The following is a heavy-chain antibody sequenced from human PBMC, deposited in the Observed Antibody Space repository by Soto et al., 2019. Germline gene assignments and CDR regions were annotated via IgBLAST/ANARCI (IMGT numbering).Heavy chain of an antibody. J-gene: IGHJ4*02. CDR3: ARDLNYGGTFDY. V-gene: IGHV4-31*03. CDR1: GGSISSGGYY. Sequence: SETLSLTCTVSGGSISSGGYYWSWIRQHPGKGLEWIGYIYYSGSTYYNPSLKSRVTISVDTSKNQFSLKVSSVTAADTAVYYCARDLNYGGTFDYWGQGTLVTVSS. CDR2: IYYSGST. D-gene: IGHD4-17*01.